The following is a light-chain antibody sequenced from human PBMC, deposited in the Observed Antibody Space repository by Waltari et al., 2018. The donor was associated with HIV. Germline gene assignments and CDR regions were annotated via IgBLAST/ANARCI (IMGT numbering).Light chain of an antibody. J-gene: IGLJ1*01. Sequence: QSVLTQPPSVSGAPGQRVTISCTGSSSNIGAGFDVHWYQQLPGTAPKLLIYNNSTRPSGVPDRCAGSKSGTSASLAITGLQAEDEADYYCQSYDSSLSGSDVFGTGTKVTVL. CDR2: NNS. CDR3: QSYDSSLSGSDV. CDR1: SSNIGAGFD. V-gene: IGLV1-40*01.